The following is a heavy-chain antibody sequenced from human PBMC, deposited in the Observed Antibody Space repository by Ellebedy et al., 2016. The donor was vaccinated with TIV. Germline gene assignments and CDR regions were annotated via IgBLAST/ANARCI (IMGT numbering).Heavy chain of an antibody. CDR1: GFTFSSYG. Sequence: GESLKISXAASGFTFSSYGMHWVRQAPGKGLEWVAVISYDGSNKYYADSVKGRFTISRDNAKNSLYLQMNSLRAEDTAVYYCARDGDYWGQGTLVTVSS. CDR2: ISYDGSNK. J-gene: IGHJ4*02. V-gene: IGHV3-30*03. CDR3: ARDGDY.